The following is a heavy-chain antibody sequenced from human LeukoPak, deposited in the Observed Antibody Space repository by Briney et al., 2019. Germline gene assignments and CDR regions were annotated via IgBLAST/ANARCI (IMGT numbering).Heavy chain of an antibody. CDR2: IYYSGST. V-gene: IGHV4-39*01. J-gene: IGHJ2*01. Sequence: SETLSLTCTVSGGSISSSSYYWGWIRQPPGKGLEWIGSIYYSGSTYYNPSLKSRVTISVDTSKNQFSLKLSSVTAADTAVYYCARPKLGSWYFDLWGRGTLVTVSS. D-gene: IGHD7-27*01. CDR3: ARPKLGSWYFDL. CDR1: GGSISSSSYY.